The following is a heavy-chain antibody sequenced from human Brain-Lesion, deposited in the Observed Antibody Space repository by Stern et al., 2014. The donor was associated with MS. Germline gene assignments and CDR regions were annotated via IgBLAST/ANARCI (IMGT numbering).Heavy chain of an antibody. D-gene: IGHD4-17*01. CDR2: IYASGNT. Sequence: QAQLQESGPGLAKPSQTLSLTCTVSGGPISSHSYYWSWIRQPAGKGLEWIGRIYASGNTNYTPSLKIRFPISVDTSKTQLSRRLIAVTASDTAVYYCARDYGDLEFDLWGQGTLVTVSS. CDR3: ARDYGDLEFDL. V-gene: IGHV4-61*02. J-gene: IGHJ4*02. CDR1: GGPISSHSYY.